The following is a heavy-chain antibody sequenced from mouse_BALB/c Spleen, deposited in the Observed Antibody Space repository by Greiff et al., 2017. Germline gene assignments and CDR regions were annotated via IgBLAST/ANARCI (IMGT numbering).Heavy chain of an antibody. CDR2: IWGGGST. CDR1: GFSLTDYG. CDR3: AKHNYYGSSYDYAMDY. V-gene: IGHV2-6-5*01. D-gene: IGHD1-1*01. J-gene: IGHJ4*01. Sequence: QVQLKESGPGLVAPSQSLSITCTVSGFSLTDYGVSWIRQPPGKGLEWLGVIWGGGSTYYNSALKSRLSISKDNSKSQVFLKMNSLQTDDTAMYYCAKHNYYGSSYDYAMDYWGQGTSVTVSS.